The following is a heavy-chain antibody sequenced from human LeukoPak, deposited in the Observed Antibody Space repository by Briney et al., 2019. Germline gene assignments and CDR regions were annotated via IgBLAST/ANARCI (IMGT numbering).Heavy chain of an antibody. CDR3: ARAGYSSLGY. D-gene: IGHD5-18*01. CDR2: IKQDGSEK. CDR1: AFSFSSSW. Sequence: PGGSLRLSCAASAFSFSSSWMSWVRQAPGKGLEWVANIKQDGSEKYYVDSVKGRFTISRDNAKNSLYLQMNSLRAEDAPVYNSARAGYSSLGYWGQGTLVIVSS. J-gene: IGHJ4*02. V-gene: IGHV3-7*04.